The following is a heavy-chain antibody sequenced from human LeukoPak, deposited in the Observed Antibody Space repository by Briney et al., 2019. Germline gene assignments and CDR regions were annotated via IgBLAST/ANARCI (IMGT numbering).Heavy chain of an antibody. V-gene: IGHV3-21*01. Sequence: TGGSLRLSCAASGFTFTSFAMSWVRQALGKGLEWVSSISSSSSYIYYADSVKGRFTISRDNAKNSLYLQMNSLRAEDTAVYYCARDGGYGYFDYWGQGTLVTVSS. D-gene: IGHD5-18*01. CDR2: ISSSSSYI. CDR1: GFTFTSFA. CDR3: ARDGGYGYFDY. J-gene: IGHJ4*02.